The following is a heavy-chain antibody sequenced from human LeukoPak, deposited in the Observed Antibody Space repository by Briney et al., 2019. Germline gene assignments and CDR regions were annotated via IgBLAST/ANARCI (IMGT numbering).Heavy chain of an antibody. CDR1: GGSISSGAYY. J-gene: IGHJ5*02. V-gene: IGHV4-31*03. CDR2: IYYSGST. Sequence: SQTLSLTCTVSGGSISSGAYYWSWIRQHPGKGLEWIGNIYYSGSTYYNPSLKSRVTISVDTYKNQFSLKLSSVTAADTAVYYCARLNCSGGSCYSVDHWGQGTLVTVSS. D-gene: IGHD2-15*01. CDR3: ARLNCSGGSCYSVDH.